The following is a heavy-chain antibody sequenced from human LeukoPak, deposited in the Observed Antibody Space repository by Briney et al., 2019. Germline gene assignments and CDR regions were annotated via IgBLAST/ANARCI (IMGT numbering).Heavy chain of an antibody. CDR2: IWYGGSNK. Sequence: GGSLRLSCAASGFTFSSYGMHWVRQAPGKGLEWVAVIWYGGSNKYYADSVKGRFTISRDNSKNTLYLQMNSLIAEDTAVYYCSRDGSSSDWSAFDIWGQGTMVTVSS. CDR3: SRDGSSSDWSAFDI. V-gene: IGHV3-33*08. CDR1: GFTFSSYG. D-gene: IGHD6-19*01. J-gene: IGHJ3*02.